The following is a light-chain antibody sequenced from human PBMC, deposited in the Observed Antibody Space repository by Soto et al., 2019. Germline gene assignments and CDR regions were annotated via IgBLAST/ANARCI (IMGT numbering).Light chain of an antibody. Sequence: QSVLTQPASVSGSPGQSITISCTGTSRVVGSYNLVSWYQQHPGNAPKLIIYEGTKRPSGASHRFSGSKSGNTASLTISGLQEEDEGDYHCCSFAGSSTYVFGTGTKVTVL. CDR3: CSFAGSSTYV. J-gene: IGLJ1*01. V-gene: IGLV2-23*01. CDR1: SRVVGSYNL. CDR2: EGT.